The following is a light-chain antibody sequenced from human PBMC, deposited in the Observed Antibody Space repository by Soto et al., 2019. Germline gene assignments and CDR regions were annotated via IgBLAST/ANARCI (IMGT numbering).Light chain of an antibody. Sequence: DIQLTQSPSFLSASVGDRVTITCRASPGISSYLAWYQQKPGKAPKLLIYAASTLQGGVPSRFSGSGSGTEFTLTISSLQPEDFATYYYQQLNSYPTFGQGTRLEIK. CDR3: QQLNSYPT. V-gene: IGKV1-9*01. CDR2: AAS. J-gene: IGKJ5*01. CDR1: PGISSY.